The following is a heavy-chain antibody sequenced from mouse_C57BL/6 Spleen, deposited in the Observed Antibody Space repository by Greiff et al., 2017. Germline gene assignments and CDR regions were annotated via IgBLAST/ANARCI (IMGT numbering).Heavy chain of an antibody. Sequence: QVQLQQPGAELVRPGSSVKLSCKASGYTFTSYWMHWVKQRPIQGLEWIGNIDPSDSETHYNQKFKDKATLTVDKSSSTAYMQLSSLTSEDSAVYYCARSTKYGYDRYYFVYWGEGTTLTDSS. V-gene: IGHV1-52*01. D-gene: IGHD2-2*01. CDR2: IDPSDSET. CDR1: GYTFTSYW. CDR3: ARSTKYGYDRYYFVY. J-gene: IGHJ2*01.